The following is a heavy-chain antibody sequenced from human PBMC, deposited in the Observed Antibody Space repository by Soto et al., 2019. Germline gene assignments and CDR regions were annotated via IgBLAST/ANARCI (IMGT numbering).Heavy chain of an antibody. CDR2: IKQDGSEK. J-gene: IGHJ4*02. CDR3: ARGTGGATSSGKDQLDY. V-gene: IGHV3-7*01. CDR1: GFIFGNFW. D-gene: IGHD1-26*01. Sequence: EVQLVESGGGLVQPGGSLRLSCAGSGFIFGNFWMTWVRQAPGKGLEWVANIKQDGSEKYYVDSVKGRFTISRDNVKNSLYLQMNSLRSEDTAVYYCARGTGGATSSGKDQLDYWGQGTLVPVSS.